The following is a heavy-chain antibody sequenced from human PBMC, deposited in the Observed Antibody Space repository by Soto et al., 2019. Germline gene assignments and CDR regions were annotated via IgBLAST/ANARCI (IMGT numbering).Heavy chain of an antibody. J-gene: IGHJ4*02. CDR2: INHSGST. CDR1: GGSFSGYY. Sequence: PSETLSLTCAVYGGSFSGYYWSWIRQPPGKGLEWIGEINHSGSTNYNPSLKSRVTISVDTSKNQFSLKLSSVTAADTAVYYCARRMGDAYGLLPFDYWGQGTLVTVSS. D-gene: IGHD4-17*01. V-gene: IGHV4-34*01. CDR3: ARRMGDAYGLLPFDY.